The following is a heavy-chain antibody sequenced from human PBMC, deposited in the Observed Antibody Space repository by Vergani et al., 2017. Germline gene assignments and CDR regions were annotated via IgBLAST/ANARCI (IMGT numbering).Heavy chain of an antibody. D-gene: IGHD3-10*01. Sequence: QMQLVQSGPEVKKPGTPVKVSCKASGFTFTSSAMLWARQARGQRLEWIGWIVVGSGNTNYAQKFQERVTITRDMSTSTAYMELSSLRSEDTVVFYCATARRGDYYGMDVWGQGTTVTVSS. CDR1: GFTFTSSA. CDR3: ATARRGDYYGMDV. CDR2: IVVGSGNT. V-gene: IGHV1-58*02. J-gene: IGHJ6*02.